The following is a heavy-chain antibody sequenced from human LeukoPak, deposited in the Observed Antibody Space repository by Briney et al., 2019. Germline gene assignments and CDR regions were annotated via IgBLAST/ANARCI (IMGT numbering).Heavy chain of an antibody. CDR1: GGSISSGGYY. Sequence: SETLSLTCTVSGGSISSGGYYWSWIRQPPGKGLEWIGFIYYSGSTYYNPPLKSRLTISLDTSKNQFSLKLSSVTAADTAVYYCARVQDSSGYGPFDYWGQGTLVTVSS. V-gene: IGHV4-30-4*01. CDR3: ARVQDSSGYGPFDY. CDR2: IYYSGST. J-gene: IGHJ4*02. D-gene: IGHD3-22*01.